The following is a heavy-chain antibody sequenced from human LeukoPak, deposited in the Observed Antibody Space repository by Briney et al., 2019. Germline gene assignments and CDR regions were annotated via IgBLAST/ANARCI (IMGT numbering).Heavy chain of an antibody. V-gene: IGHV4-59*01. CDR1: GCSISSYY. CDR2: IYYSEST. J-gene: IGHJ3*02. Sequence: PSETLSLTCTGSGCSISSYYWSWIRHPPGKGLKWLGYIYYSESTKYKPSLKSRVTISVDTSKNQFSLKLSSVTAADTAVYYCARGRFLDAFDIWGQGTMVTVSS. CDR3: ARGRFLDAFDI. D-gene: IGHD3-3*01.